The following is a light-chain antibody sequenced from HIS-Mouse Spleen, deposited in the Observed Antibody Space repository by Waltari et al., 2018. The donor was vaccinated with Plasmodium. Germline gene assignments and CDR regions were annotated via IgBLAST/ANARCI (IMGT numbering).Light chain of an antibody. V-gene: IGKV1-33*01. Sequence: DIQMTQSPSSLSASVGDRVTITSSASQDISNNLNWYQQEPGKAPKLLIYEASNLETGVPARFSGSGSGTDFTFTISSLQPEDIATYYCQQYDNLPPLFTFGPGTKVDIK. CDR3: QQYDNLPPLFT. CDR1: QDISNN. CDR2: EAS. J-gene: IGKJ3*01.